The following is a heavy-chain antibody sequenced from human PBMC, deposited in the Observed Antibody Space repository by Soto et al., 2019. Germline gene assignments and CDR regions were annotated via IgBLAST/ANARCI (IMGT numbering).Heavy chain of an antibody. D-gene: IGHD3-10*01. V-gene: IGHV4-59*01. CDR1: GGSISSYY. CDR2: IYYSGST. J-gene: IGHJ4*02. Sequence: QVQLQESGPGLVKPSETLSLTCTVSGGSISSYYWSWIRQPPGKGLGWIGYIYYSGSTNYNPSLKSRVTISVDTSKNQFSLKLSSVTAADTAVYYCARGIYGSGSYYMAAMYYFDYWGQGTLVTVSS. CDR3: ARGIYGSGSYYMAAMYYFDY.